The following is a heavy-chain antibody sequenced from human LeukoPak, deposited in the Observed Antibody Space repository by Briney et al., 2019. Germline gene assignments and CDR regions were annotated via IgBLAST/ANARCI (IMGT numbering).Heavy chain of an antibody. V-gene: IGHV3-23*01. J-gene: IGHJ3*01. CDR2: IGASGEST. Sequence: GGSLRLSCAASGFTFSVAVMTWVRQAPGKGLEWVSLIGASGESTYYADSVKGRFTISRDNSKNTLSLQMNSLRVEDTAMYFCAKDIQLSTWGLGTMVTVSS. CDR3: AKDIQLST. CDR1: GFTFSVAV. D-gene: IGHD5-24*01.